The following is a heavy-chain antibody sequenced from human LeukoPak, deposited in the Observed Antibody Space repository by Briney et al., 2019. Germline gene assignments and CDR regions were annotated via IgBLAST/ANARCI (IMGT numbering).Heavy chain of an antibody. CDR2: ITSSSRYM. Sequence: GGSVTLSCAASAFTFSAYNMNWVRRTPGEGREWVSSITSSSRYMFYTDSVRGRFTISRDNAENSLYLQMNRLRDEDTAVYYCARDPYSGGYGAYYYYYMDVWGKGTTVSVSS. CDR1: AFTFSAYN. CDR3: ARDPYSGGYGAYYYYYMDV. V-gene: IGHV3-21*01. D-gene: IGHD6-19*01. J-gene: IGHJ6*03.